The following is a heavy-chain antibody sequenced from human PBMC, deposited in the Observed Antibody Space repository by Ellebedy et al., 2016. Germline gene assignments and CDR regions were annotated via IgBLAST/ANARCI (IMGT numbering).Heavy chain of an antibody. Sequence: GESLKISCAASGFSFSSFAASWVRQAPGKGLEWVAVISGSGGRTHYADSVKGRFTISRDNSKNTLSLQMNSLRAEDTALYYCVRVAGSMSAQEFDSWGHGTLVTVSS. CDR3: VRVAGSMSAQEFDS. CDR1: GFSFSSFA. J-gene: IGHJ4*01. V-gene: IGHV3-23*01. D-gene: IGHD3-10*01. CDR2: ISGSGGRT.